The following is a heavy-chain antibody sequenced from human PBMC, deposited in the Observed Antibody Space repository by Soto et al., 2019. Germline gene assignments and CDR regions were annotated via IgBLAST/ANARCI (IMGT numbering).Heavy chain of an antibody. J-gene: IGHJ4*02. CDR3: ADMRGQWLPRD. V-gene: IGHV4-39*01. D-gene: IGHD6-19*01. Sequence: PSETLSLTCTVSGGSIRSSDYYWGWIRQPPGEGLEWIGNINSGGSAYYYPSLRTRVTISVDTSKNQFSLRLSSVTAADTAVDYCADMRGQWLPRDWGKGILVTVPQ. CDR1: GGSIRSSDYY. CDR2: INSGGSA.